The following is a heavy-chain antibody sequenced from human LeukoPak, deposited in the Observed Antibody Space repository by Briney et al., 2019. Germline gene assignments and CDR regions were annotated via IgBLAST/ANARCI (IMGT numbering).Heavy chain of an antibody. CDR3: VKDRTGTYTLDY. D-gene: IGHD3-10*01. Sequence: PGRSLRLSCAATGFTSSNYAIHWGRQAPGKGLKGVAFISDDGSRQHYADSVKGRFTISRDNSKNTLNLQMNSLRAEDTAVYYCVKDRTGTYTLDYWGQGTLVTVSS. V-gene: IGHV3-30-3*01. CDR1: GFTSSNYA. J-gene: IGHJ4*02. CDR2: ISDDGSRQ.